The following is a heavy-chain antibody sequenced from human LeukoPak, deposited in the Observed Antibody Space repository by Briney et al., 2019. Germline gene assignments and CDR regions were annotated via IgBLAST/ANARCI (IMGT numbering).Heavy chain of an antibody. D-gene: IGHD2-15*01. CDR1: GYTFTSYY. CDR3: ARARSPYYYYYGMDV. J-gene: IGHJ6*02. CDR2: INPSGGST. Sequence: ASVKVSCKASGYTFTSYYMHWVRQAPGQGLEWMGIINPSGGSTSYAQKFQGRVTMTRDTSTSTVYMELSSLRSEDTAVYYCARARSPYYYYYGMDVWGQGTTVTVSS. V-gene: IGHV1-46*01.